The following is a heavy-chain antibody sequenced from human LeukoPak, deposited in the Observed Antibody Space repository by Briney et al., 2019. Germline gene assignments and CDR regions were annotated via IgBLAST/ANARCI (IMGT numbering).Heavy chain of an antibody. Sequence: GGSLRLSCAASGFTFSSYWMHWVRQAPGKGLVWVSNINSDGGKTNYADSVKGRFTISRDNAKNTLSLQMNSLRAEDTAVYYCARFSGSHVPADFWGQGTLVTVSS. V-gene: IGHV3-74*01. J-gene: IGHJ4*02. D-gene: IGHD1-26*01. CDR2: INSDGGKT. CDR1: GFTFSSYW. CDR3: ARFSGSHVPADF.